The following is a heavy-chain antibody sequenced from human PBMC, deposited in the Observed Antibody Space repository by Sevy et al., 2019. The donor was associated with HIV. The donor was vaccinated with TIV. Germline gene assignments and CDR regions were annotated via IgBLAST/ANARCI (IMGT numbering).Heavy chain of an antibody. CDR1: GFTFSSYG. CDR2: ISYDGNNK. CDR3: AKDLDYAGSSGVDY. V-gene: IGHV3-30*18. J-gene: IGHJ4*02. Sequence: GSLRLSCIASGFTFSSYGMHWVRQAPGKGLQWVALISYDGNNKYYVDSVKGRFTISRDDSKNTLYLHMSSLRPEDTAVYYCAKDLDYAGSSGVDYWGRRTLVTVSS. D-gene: IGHD2-15*01.